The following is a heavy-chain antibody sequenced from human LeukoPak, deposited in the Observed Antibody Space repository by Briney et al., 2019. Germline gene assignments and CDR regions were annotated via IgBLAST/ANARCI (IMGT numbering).Heavy chain of an antibody. J-gene: IGHJ3*02. V-gene: IGHV3-21*01. CDR3: ARTIFGVTHGFDI. Sequence: PGGSLRLSCAASGFTFSSYSMNWVRQAPGKGLEWVSSISSSSSYIYYADSVKGRFTISRDNAKNSLYLQMNSLRAEDTAVYYCARTIFGVTHGFDIWGQGTMVTVSS. CDR2: ISSSSSYI. D-gene: IGHD3-3*01. CDR1: GFTFSSYS.